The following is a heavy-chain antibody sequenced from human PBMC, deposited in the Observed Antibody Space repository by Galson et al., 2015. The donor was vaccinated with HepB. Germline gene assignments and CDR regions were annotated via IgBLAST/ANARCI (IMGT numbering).Heavy chain of an antibody. D-gene: IGHD3-22*01. J-gene: IGHJ4*02. CDR1: GGAFDKYN. V-gene: IGHV1-69*02. Sequence: SVKVSCKASGGAFDKYNFNWVRQAPGQGLEWMGKIIPVLDITKYAQKFQGRVTITADTSTSTAYMELSSLRSDDTALYYRARSHYYDSSPFDSWGQGTLVTVSS. CDR3: ARSHYYDSSPFDS. CDR2: IIPVLDIT.